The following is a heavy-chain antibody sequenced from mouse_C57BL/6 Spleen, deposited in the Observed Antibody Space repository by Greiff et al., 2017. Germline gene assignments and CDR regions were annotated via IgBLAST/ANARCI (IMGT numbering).Heavy chain of an antibody. V-gene: IGHV5-12*01. J-gene: IGHJ4*01. Sequence: VMLVESGGGLVQPGGSLKLSCAASGFTFSDYYMYWVRHTPEKRLEWVAYISNGGGSTYYPDTVKGRFTISRDNAKNTLYLQMSRLKSEDTAMYYCARRAFYYGSSYDYAMDYWGQGTSVTVSS. CDR3: ARRAFYYGSSYDYAMDY. CDR1: GFTFSDYY. D-gene: IGHD1-1*01. CDR2: ISNGGGST.